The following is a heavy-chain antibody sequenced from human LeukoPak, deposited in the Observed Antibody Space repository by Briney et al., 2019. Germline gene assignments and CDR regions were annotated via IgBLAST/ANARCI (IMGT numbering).Heavy chain of an antibody. J-gene: IGHJ5*02. D-gene: IGHD2-8*02. Sequence: GGSLRLSCAASGFTFSSYAMSWVRQAPGKGLEWVSAISGSGGSTYYADSVKGRFTISRDNSKNTLYLQMNSLRAEDTAVYYCAKGGGSVVYALNWFDPWGKGTLVTVSS. CDR3: AKGGGSVVYALNWFDP. CDR2: ISGSGGST. V-gene: IGHV3-23*01. CDR1: GFTFSSYA.